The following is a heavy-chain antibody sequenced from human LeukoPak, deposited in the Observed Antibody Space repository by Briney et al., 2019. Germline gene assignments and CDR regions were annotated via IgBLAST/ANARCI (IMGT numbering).Heavy chain of an antibody. CDR3: TTEATWIQLWWANDY. V-gene: IGHV3-15*01. D-gene: IGHD5-18*01. CDR2: IKSKTDGGTT. Sequence: GGSLRLSCAASGFAFSSYWMHWVRQAPGKGLEWVGRIKSKTDGGTTDYAAPVKGRFTISRDDSKNTLYLQMSSLKTEDTAVYYCTTEATWIQLWWANDYWGQGTLVTVSS. J-gene: IGHJ4*02. CDR1: GFAFSSYW.